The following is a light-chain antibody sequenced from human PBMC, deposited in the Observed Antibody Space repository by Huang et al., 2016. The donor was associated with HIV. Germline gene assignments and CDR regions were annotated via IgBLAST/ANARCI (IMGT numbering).Light chain of an antibody. CDR1: QYVSSSY. Sequence: EIVLTQSPGTLSLSPGERATLSCRASQYVSSSYLAWYQQKPGQAPTLLIYGASSRATGIPDRFSGSGSGTDFTLTISRLEPEDFAVYYCQQYGSSRRSFGQGTKVEIK. J-gene: IGKJ1*01. CDR3: QQYGSSRRS. V-gene: IGKV3-20*01. CDR2: GAS.